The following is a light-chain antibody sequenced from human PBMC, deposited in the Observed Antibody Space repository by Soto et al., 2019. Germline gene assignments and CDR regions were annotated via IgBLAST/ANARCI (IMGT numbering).Light chain of an antibody. CDR3: SSYTYTDTFYV. CDR1: SSDVGGYNY. J-gene: IGLJ1*01. CDR2: EVS. Sequence: QSALTQPPSASGSPGQSVTISCTGTSSDVGGYNYVSWYQQHPGKAPKLMLYEVSKRPSGVPDRFSGSKSANTASLTVSGLQAEDEADYYCSSYTYTDTFYVVGPGTNVT. V-gene: IGLV2-8*01.